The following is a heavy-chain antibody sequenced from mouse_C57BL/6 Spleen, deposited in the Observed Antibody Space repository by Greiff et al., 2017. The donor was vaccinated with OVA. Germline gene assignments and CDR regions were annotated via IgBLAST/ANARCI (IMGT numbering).Heavy chain of an antibody. Sequence: DVKLVESGGGLVKPGGSLKLSCAASGFTFSDYGMHWVRQAPEKGLVWVAYISSGSSTIYYADTVKGRFTISRDNAKNTLFLQMTSLRSEDTAMYYCARDYGSSRVYCDYWGQGTTLTVSS. CDR1: GFTFSDYG. J-gene: IGHJ2*01. V-gene: IGHV5-17*01. CDR2: ISSGSSTI. D-gene: IGHD1-1*01. CDR3: ARDYGSSRVYCDY.